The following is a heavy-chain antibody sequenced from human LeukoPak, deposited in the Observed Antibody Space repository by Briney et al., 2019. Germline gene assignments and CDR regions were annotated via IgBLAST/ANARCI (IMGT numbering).Heavy chain of an antibody. CDR3: ARRAGYYHRNWFDP. CDR2: IYYNGNA. Sequence: SETLSLTCTVSGVSISSSNSYWGWIRQPPGKGLEWIGSIYYNGNAYYHPSLKSRVTISVDTSKNQFSLKLSSVTAADTAVYYRARRAGYYHRNWFDPWGQGTLVTVSS. D-gene: IGHD3-22*01. J-gene: IGHJ5*02. CDR1: GVSISSSNSY. V-gene: IGHV4-39*07.